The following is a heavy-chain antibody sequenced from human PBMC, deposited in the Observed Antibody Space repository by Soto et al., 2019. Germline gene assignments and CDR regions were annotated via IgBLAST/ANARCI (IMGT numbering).Heavy chain of an antibody. CDR2: IKQDGSEK. V-gene: IGHV3-7*01. Sequence: GGSLRLSCAASGFTFSSYWMSWVRQAPGKGLEWVANIKQDGSEKYYVDSVKGRFTISRDNAKNSLYLQMNSLRAEDTAVYYCARERNYDYIWGSYRYYFDYWGQGTLVTVSS. CDR3: ARERNYDYIWGSYRYYFDY. J-gene: IGHJ4*02. D-gene: IGHD3-16*02. CDR1: GFTFSSYW.